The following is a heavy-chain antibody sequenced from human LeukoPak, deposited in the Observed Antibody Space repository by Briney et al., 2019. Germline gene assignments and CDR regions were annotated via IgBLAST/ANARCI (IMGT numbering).Heavy chain of an antibody. CDR3: ARLVLSRSWFDDF. CDR2: IKGDGSAK. J-gene: IGHJ4*02. Sequence: PGGSLRLSCADSGFTLSSYWMSWVRQAPGKGLEWVANIKGDGSAKYYVDSVKGRFTITRDNAKSSLFLQMNSLRAEDTAVYYCARLVLSRSWFDDFWGQGTLVTVSS. V-gene: IGHV3-7*01. CDR1: GFTLSSYW. D-gene: IGHD6-13*01.